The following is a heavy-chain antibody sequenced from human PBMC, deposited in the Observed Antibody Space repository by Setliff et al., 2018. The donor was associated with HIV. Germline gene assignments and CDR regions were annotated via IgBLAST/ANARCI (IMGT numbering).Heavy chain of an antibody. J-gene: IGHJ5*02. CDR1: GYTFTTYS. Sequence: ASVKVSCKVSGYTFTTYSLHWVRQAPGQSLEWLGWIHAGKGDTKYSQDLQGRITISSDTSANTAYMELSNLRSDDTAVYFCVRGALLAAFDFDPWGHGTLVTVSS. CDR3: VRGALLAAFDFDP. CDR2: IHAGKGDT. V-gene: IGHV1-3*01. D-gene: IGHD3-9*01.